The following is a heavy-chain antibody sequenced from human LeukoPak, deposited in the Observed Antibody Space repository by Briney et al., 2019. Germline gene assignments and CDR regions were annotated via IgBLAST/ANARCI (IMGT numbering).Heavy chain of an antibody. CDR1: GFTFSTYN. J-gene: IGHJ4*02. CDR3: ATSTSILDC. V-gene: IGHV3-48*01. Sequence: GGSLRLSCAASGFTFSTYNMNWVRQAPGKGLEWVSYISSGRGTIYYAVSVKGRFTISRDNAKNSLYLQMNSLRAEDTAVYYCATSTSILDCWGQGTLVTVSS. CDR2: ISSGRGTI.